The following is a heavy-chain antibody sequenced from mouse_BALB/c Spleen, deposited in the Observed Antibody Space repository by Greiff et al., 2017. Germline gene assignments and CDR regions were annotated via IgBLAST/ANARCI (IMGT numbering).Heavy chain of an antibody. CDR1: GFTFSSYG. Sequence: DVMLVESGGGLVKPGGSLKLSCAASGFTFSSYGMSWVRQTPDKRLELVATINSNGGSTYYPDSVKGRFTISRDNAKNTLYLQMSSLKSEDTAMYYCARDEAYYRYEGWFAYWGQGTLVTVSA. CDR3: ARDEAYYRYEGWFAY. CDR2: INSNGGST. J-gene: IGHJ3*01. V-gene: IGHV5-6-3*01. D-gene: IGHD2-14*01.